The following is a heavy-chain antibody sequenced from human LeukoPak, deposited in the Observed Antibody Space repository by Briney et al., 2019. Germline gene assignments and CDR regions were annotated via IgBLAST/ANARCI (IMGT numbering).Heavy chain of an antibody. Sequence: GGSLRLSCAASGFTVSSNCMSWVRQSPGKGLEWLSVIYSGGSTYYADSVKGRFNIYRDHSKNTLYLQLNSLRAEDTAVYYCARNRDYGQTGYFDYWGQGTLVTVSS. D-gene: IGHD4/OR15-4a*01. CDR2: IYSGGST. CDR1: GFTVSSNC. CDR3: ARNRDYGQTGYFDY. J-gene: IGHJ4*02. V-gene: IGHV3-66*01.